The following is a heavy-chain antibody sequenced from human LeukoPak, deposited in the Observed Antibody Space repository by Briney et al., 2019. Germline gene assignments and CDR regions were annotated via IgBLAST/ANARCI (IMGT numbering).Heavy chain of an antibody. D-gene: IGHD3-22*01. CDR3: TTVYYYDSSGYLDRFDY. J-gene: IGHJ4*02. Sequence: GGSLRLSCAASGFTFTSYWMHWVRQAPGKGLVWVSRIKSDESTRDYADFVKGRFTISRDDSKNTLYLQMNSLKTEDTAVYYCTTVYYYDSSGYLDRFDYWGQGTLVTVSS. CDR1: GFTFTSYW. CDR2: IKSDESTR. V-gene: IGHV3-74*01.